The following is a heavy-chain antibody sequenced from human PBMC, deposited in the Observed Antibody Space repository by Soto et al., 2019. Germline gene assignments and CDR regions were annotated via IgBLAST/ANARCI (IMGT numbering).Heavy chain of an antibody. D-gene: IGHD1-1*01. CDR3: ANYFGPGLGRFDY. CDR2: ISGSAGTT. V-gene: IGHV3-23*01. CDR1: GFSIGGYA. Sequence: EVQLLESGGGLVQPGGSLRLSCAASGFSIGGYAMNWVRQAPEKGLEWVSAISGSAGTTYYADSVKGRFTVSRDNSKYTLYLQMNSLRANDTAVYYCANYFGPGLGRFDYWGPGTLVTVSS. J-gene: IGHJ4*02.